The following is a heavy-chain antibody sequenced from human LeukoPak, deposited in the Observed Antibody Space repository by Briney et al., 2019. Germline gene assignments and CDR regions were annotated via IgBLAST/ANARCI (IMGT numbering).Heavy chain of an antibody. CDR3: ARDVSFRGAPGDY. CDR1: GGTFSSYA. J-gene: IGHJ4*02. Sequence: ASVKVSCKASGGTFSSYAISWVRQAPGQGLEWMGWISAYNGNTNYAQKLQGRVTMTTDTSTSTAYMELRSLRSDDTAVYYCARDVSFRGAPGDYWGQGTLVTVSS. V-gene: IGHV1-18*01. D-gene: IGHD3-10*01. CDR2: ISAYNGNT.